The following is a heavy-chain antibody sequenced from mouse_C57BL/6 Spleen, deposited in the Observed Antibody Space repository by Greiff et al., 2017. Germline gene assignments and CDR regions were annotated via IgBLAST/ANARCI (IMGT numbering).Heavy chain of an antibody. CDR1: GYAFSSYW. V-gene: IGHV1-80*01. Sequence: QVQLQQSGPELVKPGASVKISCKASGYAFSSYWMNWVKQRPGKGLEWIGQIYPGDGDTNYTGKFKGTATLTADNYSSTAYMPLSSLTSDASAVFVCEKARNTVVDKDYAMDDWGQGTSVTVSS. CDR3: EKARNTVVDKDYAMDD. CDR2: IYPGDGDT. J-gene: IGHJ4*01. D-gene: IGHD1-1*01.